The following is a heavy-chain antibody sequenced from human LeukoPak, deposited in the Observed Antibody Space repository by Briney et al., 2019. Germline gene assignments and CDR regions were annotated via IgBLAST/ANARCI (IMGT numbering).Heavy chain of an antibody. V-gene: IGHV4-39*01. J-gene: IGHJ4*02. CDR1: GGSITSSTYY. Sequence: SETLSLTCTVSGGSITSSTYYWGWIRQPPGKGLEWIGRIYTSGSTNYNPSLKSRVTISVDTSKNQFSLKLSSVTAADTAVYYCASDYGSERDYWGQGTLVTVSS. D-gene: IGHD3-10*01. CDR2: IYTSGST. CDR3: ASDYGSERDY.